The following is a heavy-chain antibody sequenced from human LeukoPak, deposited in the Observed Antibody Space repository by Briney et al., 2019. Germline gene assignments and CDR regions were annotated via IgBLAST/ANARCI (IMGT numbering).Heavy chain of an antibody. D-gene: IGHD4-17*01. Sequence: ASVKVSCKASGYTLTSYDINWVRQATGQGLEWMGWMNPNSGNTGYAQKFQGRVTMTRNTSISTAYMELSSLRSEDTAVYYCARGPPRLWGDYVYYYYYMDVWGKGTTVTISS. CDR2: MNPNSGNT. V-gene: IGHV1-8*01. CDR1: GYTLTSYD. CDR3: ARGPPRLWGDYVYYYYYMDV. J-gene: IGHJ6*03.